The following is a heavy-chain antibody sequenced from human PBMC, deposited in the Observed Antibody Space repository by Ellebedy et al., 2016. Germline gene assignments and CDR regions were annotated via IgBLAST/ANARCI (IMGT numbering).Heavy chain of an antibody. D-gene: IGHD4-23*01. CDR3: GREGDFGGNF. CDR2: LFHTGTT. Sequence: SETLSLTCNVPGYSITTAYYWGWIRQPPGKGLEWIGNLFHTGTTYYNPSLKSRVALSVDTSKNQFSLTMTSVTAADTAIYYCGREGDFGGNFWGPGILVTVSP. CDR1: GYSITTAYY. J-gene: IGHJ4*02. V-gene: IGHV4-38-2*02.